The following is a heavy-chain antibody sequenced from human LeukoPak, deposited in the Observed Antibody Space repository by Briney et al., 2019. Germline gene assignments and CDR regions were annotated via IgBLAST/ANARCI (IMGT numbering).Heavy chain of an antibody. D-gene: IGHD4-17*01. J-gene: IGHJ4*02. CDR3: ARGGGDFDY. CDR1: GFIFSSNY. V-gene: IGHV3-53*01. CDR2: IYSGGST. Sequence: GGSLRLSCTVSGFIFSSNYMSWVRQAPGKGLEWVSVIYSGGSTYYADSVKGRFTISRDDSKNSLYLQMNSLRAEDTAVYYCARGGGDFDYWGQGALVTVSS.